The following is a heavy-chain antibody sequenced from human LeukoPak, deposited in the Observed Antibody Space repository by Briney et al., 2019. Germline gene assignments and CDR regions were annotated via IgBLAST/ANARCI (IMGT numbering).Heavy chain of an antibody. CDR2: IMYDGSDK. CDR3: AKNSLSSRLRYFDY. D-gene: IGHD4-17*01. Sequence: SGGSLRLSCAASGFTFSSNDMNWVRQAPGKGLEWVAFIMYDGSDKYYADSVKGRFTTSRDNSKNTLFLQMNSLRTEDTAVYYCAKNSLSSRLRYFDYWGQGTLVTVSS. CDR1: GFTFSSND. J-gene: IGHJ4*02. V-gene: IGHV3-30*02.